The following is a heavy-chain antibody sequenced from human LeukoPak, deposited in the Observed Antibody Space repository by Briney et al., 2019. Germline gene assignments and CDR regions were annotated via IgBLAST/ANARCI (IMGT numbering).Heavy chain of an antibody. V-gene: IGHV1-69*05. Sequence: GASVKVSCKAAGGTFSSYAISWVRQAPGQGLEWMGGIIPIFGTANYAQKVQGRVTITTDESTSTAYMELSSLRSEDTAVYYCARAIDYDSSGYPYYYYYMDVWGKGTTVTVSS. CDR2: IIPIFGTA. D-gene: IGHD3-22*01. CDR1: GGTFSSYA. J-gene: IGHJ6*03. CDR3: ARAIDYDSSGYPYYYYYMDV.